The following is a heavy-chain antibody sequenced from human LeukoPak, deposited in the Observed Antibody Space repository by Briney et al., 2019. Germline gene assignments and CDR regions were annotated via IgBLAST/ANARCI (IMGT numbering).Heavy chain of an antibody. CDR3: ARELRSWSDIYFDY. J-gene: IGHJ4*02. D-gene: IGHD6-13*01. CDR2: IIPIFGTA. CDR1: GGTFSSYA. Sequence: SVKVSCKASGGTFSSYAISWVRQAPGQGLEWMGRIIPIFGTANYAQKFQGRVTITTDESTSTAYMELSSLRSEDTAVYYCARELRSWSDIYFDYWGQGTMVTVSS. V-gene: IGHV1-69*05.